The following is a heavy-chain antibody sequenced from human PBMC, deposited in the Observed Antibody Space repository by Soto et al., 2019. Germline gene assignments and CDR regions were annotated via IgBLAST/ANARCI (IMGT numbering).Heavy chain of an antibody. V-gene: IGHV3-30*03. Sequence: GGSLRLSCAASGGTFSSYGMHWVHQAPGKGLEWVAVISYDGSNKYYADSVKGRFTISRDNSKNTLYLQMSSLRSEDTAVYYCARVYCSGGSCYGIDYWGQGTQVTVSS. CDR3: ARVYCSGGSCYGIDY. CDR2: ISYDGSNK. J-gene: IGHJ4*02. D-gene: IGHD2-15*01. CDR1: GGTFSSYG.